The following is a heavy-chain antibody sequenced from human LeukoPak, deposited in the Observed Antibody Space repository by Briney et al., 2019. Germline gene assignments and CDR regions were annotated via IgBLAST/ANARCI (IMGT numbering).Heavy chain of an antibody. Sequence: GASVKVSCKASGYTFTSNYIHWVRQAPGQGLEWMGMIYPRDGSTSYAQKFQGRVTMTRDTSTSTVYMDLNNLRSEDTAVYYCARISWGVGVTVGWFDPWGQGTLVTVSS. CDR2: IYPRDGST. J-gene: IGHJ5*02. CDR3: ARISWGVGVTVGWFDP. V-gene: IGHV1-46*01. CDR1: GYTFTSNY. D-gene: IGHD1-26*01.